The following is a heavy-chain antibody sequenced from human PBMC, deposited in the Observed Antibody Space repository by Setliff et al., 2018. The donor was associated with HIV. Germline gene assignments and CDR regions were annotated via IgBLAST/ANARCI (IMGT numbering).Heavy chain of an antibody. D-gene: IGHD3-10*01. CDR2: IIPILGLT. V-gene: IGHV1-69*10. J-gene: IGHJ4*02. CDR1: GGTFSSYG. CDR3: ARSGSYYSPFDY. Sequence: ASVKVSCKASGGTFSSYGICWVRQAPGQGLEWMGGIIPILGLTNYAQKFQGRVTITADKSTSTAYMELSSLRSEDTAVYFCARSGSYYSPFDYWGQGTLVTVSS.